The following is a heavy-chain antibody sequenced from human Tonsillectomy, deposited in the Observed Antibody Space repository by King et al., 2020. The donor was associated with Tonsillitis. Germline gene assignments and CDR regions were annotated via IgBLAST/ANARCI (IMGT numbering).Heavy chain of an antibody. Sequence: QLVQSGAEVKKPGSSVKVSCKASGGTFSSYAISWGRQAPGQGLEWMVGIITIFGTANYAQHFQGRVTITADESTSTAYMELGSLRSEDTAVYYCARGRETLEKSGTTEVFDYWGEGTLVTVSS. J-gene: IGHJ4*02. CDR1: GGTFSSYA. CDR3: ARGRETLEKSGTTEVFDY. CDR2: IITIFGTA. V-gene: IGHV1-69*01. D-gene: IGHD1-7*01.